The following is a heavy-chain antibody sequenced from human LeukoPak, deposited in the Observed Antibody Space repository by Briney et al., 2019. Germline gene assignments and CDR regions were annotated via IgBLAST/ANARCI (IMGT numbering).Heavy chain of an antibody. V-gene: IGHV3-23*01. CDR1: GFTFSSYA. CDR3: ARCTADSITYYSY. J-gene: IGHJ4*02. D-gene: IGHD3-22*01. Sequence: GGSLRLSCAASGFTFSSYAMSWVRQAPGKGLEWVSVISDSGSNTYYADSVKGRFTISRDNSKNTLYLQMNSLRAEDTAVYYCARCTADSITYYSYWGQGTLVTVSS. CDR2: ISDSGSNT.